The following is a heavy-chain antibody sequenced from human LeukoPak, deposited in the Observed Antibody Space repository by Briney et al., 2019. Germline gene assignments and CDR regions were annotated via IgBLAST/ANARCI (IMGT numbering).Heavy chain of an antibody. D-gene: IGHD6-13*01. Sequence: SETLSLTCTVSGGSISSYYWSWIRQPAGEGLELIGRIYTSGSTNYNPSLKSRVTMSVDTSKNQFSLKLSSVTAADTAVYYCARAGIAAAGKDGRNYYYYGMDVWGQGTTVTVSS. CDR2: IYTSGST. CDR3: ARAGIAAAGKDGRNYYYYGMDV. V-gene: IGHV4-4*07. CDR1: GGSISSYY. J-gene: IGHJ6*02.